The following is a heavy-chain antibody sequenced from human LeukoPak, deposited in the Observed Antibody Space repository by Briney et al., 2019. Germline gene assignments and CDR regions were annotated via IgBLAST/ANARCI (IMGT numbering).Heavy chain of an antibody. J-gene: IGHJ4*02. CDR1: GYIFRNYD. Sequence: ASVKVSCKTSGYIFRNYDIIWVRQATGQGLEWMGWMNPKSGNTGYARSFRGRVTMTRDTSLSTAYLELSSLTSDDTAVYYCARATPGGLHGYSFDYWGQGTVVTVFS. CDR2: MNPKSGNT. D-gene: IGHD1-1*01. V-gene: IGHV1-8*01. CDR3: ARATPGGLHGYSFDY.